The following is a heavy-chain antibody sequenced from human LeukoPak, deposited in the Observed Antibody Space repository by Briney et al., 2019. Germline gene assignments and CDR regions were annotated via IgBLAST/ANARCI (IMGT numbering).Heavy chain of an antibody. Sequence: SETLSLTCTVSGGSISSYYWSWIRQPPGKGLEWIGYIYYSGTTNYNPSLKSRVTISVDTSKNQFSLKLSSVTAADTAVYYCARSWDPALIFDYWGQGTLVTVSS. CDR1: GGSISSYY. D-gene: IGHD1-26*01. CDR3: ARSWDPALIFDY. J-gene: IGHJ4*02. CDR2: IYYSGTT. V-gene: IGHV4-59*01.